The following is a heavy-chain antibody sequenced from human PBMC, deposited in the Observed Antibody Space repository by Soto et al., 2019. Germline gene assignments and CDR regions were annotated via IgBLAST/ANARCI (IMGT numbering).Heavy chain of an antibody. Sequence: ASVKVSCKASGGTFSSYAISWVRQAPGQGLEWMGGIIPIFGTANYAQKFQGRVTITADESTSTAYMELSSLKSEDTAVYYCARSTEAGNGGGWFDPWGQGNLVTVSS. CDR3: ARSTEAGNGGGWFDP. V-gene: IGHV1-69*13. CDR2: IIPIFGTA. J-gene: IGHJ5*02. D-gene: IGHD6-19*01. CDR1: GGTFSSYA.